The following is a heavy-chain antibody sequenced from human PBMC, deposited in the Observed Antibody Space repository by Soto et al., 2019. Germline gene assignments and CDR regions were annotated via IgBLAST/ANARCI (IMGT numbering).Heavy chain of an antibody. J-gene: IGHJ4*02. Sequence: GASVKVSCKASGYSFTSYGISWVRQAPGQGLEWMGWISAYNGNTNYAQKLQGRVTMTTDTSTSTAYMELRSLRSDDTAVYYCSFGSLPPPLFYYWGQGTLVTVSS. V-gene: IGHV1-18*01. D-gene: IGHD3-10*01. CDR1: GYSFTSYG. CDR2: ISAYNGNT. CDR3: SFGSLPPPLFYY.